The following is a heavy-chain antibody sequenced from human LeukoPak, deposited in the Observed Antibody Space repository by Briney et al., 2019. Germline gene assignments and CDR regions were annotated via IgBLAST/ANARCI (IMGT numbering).Heavy chain of an antibody. CDR3: ARDGCSSTSCYGDYYYYYGMDV. CDR2: IIPIFGTA. D-gene: IGHD2-2*01. V-gene: IGHV1-69*13. Sequence: ASVKVSCKASGYTFTSYGISWVRQAPGQGLEWMGGIIPIFGTANYAQKFQGRVTITADESTSTAYMELSSLRSEDTAVYYCARDGCSSTSCYGDYYYYYGMDVWGQGTTVTVSS. J-gene: IGHJ6*02. CDR1: GYTFTSYG.